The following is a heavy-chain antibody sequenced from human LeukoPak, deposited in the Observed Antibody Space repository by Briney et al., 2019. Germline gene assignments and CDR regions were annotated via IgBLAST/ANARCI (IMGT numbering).Heavy chain of an antibody. CDR2: IYYSGST. D-gene: IGHD3-10*01. CDR3: ARGNTMVRGVIIPSTTAFDY. V-gene: IGHV4-59*01. CDR1: GGSISSYY. J-gene: IGHJ4*02. Sequence: SETLSLTCTVSGGSISSYYWSWIRQPTGKGLEWIGYIYYSGSTNYNPSLKSPVTISVDTSKNQFSLKLSSVTAADTAVYYCARGNTMVRGVIIPSTTAFDYWGQGTLVTVSS.